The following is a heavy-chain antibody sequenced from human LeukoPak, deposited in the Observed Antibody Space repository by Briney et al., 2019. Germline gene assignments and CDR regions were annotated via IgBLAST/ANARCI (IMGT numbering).Heavy chain of an antibody. J-gene: IGHJ4*02. Sequence: PGGSLRLSCAASGFTFSRYAMNWVRQAPGKGLQWVSVISGSGGSIYYADSVRGRFTISRENAQNSLFLQMNSLRAEDTAVYYCARDGGYRGYDADCWGQGTLVTVSS. V-gene: IGHV3-48*01. CDR3: ARDGGYRGYDADC. CDR1: GFTFSRYA. CDR2: ISGSGGSI. D-gene: IGHD5-12*01.